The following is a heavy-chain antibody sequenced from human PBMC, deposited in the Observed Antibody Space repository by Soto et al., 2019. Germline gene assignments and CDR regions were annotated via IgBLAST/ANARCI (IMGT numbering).Heavy chain of an antibody. CDR1: GFTLSSCG. CDR2: MSLDGFNI. J-gene: IGHJ4*02. D-gene: IGHD6-13*01. Sequence: GGSLRLSCAASGFTLSSCGMHWVRQAPGKGLEWVAVMSLDGFNIFYADSVKGRFTISRDNSKNTLYLQMNSLSAEDTAVYYCAKTGSSWTWGYFDYWGQGTLVTVSS. CDR3: AKTGSSWTWGYFDY. V-gene: IGHV3-30*18.